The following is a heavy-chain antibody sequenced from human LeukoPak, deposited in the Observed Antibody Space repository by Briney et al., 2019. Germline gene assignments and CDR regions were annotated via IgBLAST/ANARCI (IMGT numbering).Heavy chain of an antibody. D-gene: IGHD1-1*01. Sequence: WMGWINPNSGGTNYAQKFQGWVTMTRDTSISTAYMELSRLRSDDTAVYYCARVESGGLTQNAFDIWGQGTMVTVSS. CDR2: INPNSGGT. J-gene: IGHJ3*02. CDR3: ARVESGGLTQNAFDI. V-gene: IGHV1-2*04.